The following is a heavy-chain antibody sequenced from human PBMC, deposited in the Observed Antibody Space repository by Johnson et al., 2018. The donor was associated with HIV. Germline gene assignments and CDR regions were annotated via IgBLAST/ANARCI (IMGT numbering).Heavy chain of an antibody. J-gene: IGHJ3*02. CDR3: AKGRYSSSWYLAGAFDI. Sequence: VQLVESGGDLVQPGESLRLSCAASGFTFSSYGMHWVRQAPGNGLEWVSVIYSGGSTYYADSVKGRFTISRDNSKNTLYLQMNSLRAEDTAVYYCAKGRYSSSWYLAGAFDIWGQGTMVTVSS. CDR1: GFTFSSYG. CDR2: IYSGGST. V-gene: IGHV3-66*01. D-gene: IGHD6-13*01.